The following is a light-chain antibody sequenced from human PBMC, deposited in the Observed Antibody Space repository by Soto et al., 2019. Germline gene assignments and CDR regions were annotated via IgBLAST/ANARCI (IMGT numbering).Light chain of an antibody. J-gene: IGKJ1*01. CDR1: QGISTY. CDR2: HAS. CDR3: QQYNSYS. Sequence: AIQMTQSPSSLSASVRDRVTLTRRASQGISTYLNWYQQKPGTAPKLLIYHASTLESGVPSRFSGSGSGTELTLTISSLQPDDFATYYCQQYNSYSFGKGNKVDIK. V-gene: IGKV1-13*02.